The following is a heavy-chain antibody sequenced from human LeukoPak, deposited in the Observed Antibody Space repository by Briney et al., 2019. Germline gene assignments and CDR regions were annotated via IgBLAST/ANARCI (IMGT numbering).Heavy chain of an antibody. CDR2: IYSGGST. CDR1: GFTVSSNY. V-gene: IGHV3-66*01. CDR3: ARDRDCSGGSCYEPAGWFDP. J-gene: IGHJ5*02. Sequence: GGSLRLSCAASGFTVSSNYMSWVRQAPGKGLEWVSVIYSGGSTYYADSVKGRFTISRDNSKNTLYLQMNSLRAEDTAVYYCARDRDCSGGSCYEPAGWFDPWSQGTLVTVSS. D-gene: IGHD2-15*01.